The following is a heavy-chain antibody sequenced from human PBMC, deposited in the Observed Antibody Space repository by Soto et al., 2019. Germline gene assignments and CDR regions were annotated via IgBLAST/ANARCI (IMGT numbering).Heavy chain of an antibody. D-gene: IGHD2-2*01. Sequence: GGSLRLSCVAAGFVFEVYWMHWVRQVPGKGLEWVSRISDDGARIDYADSVRGRFTISRDNAKNALYLQMNALRGEDTAVYFCTRGPRPSSIGTGAVWGRGVLVTVSS. V-gene: IGHV3-74*01. J-gene: IGHJ4*02. CDR2: ISDDGARI. CDR3: TRGPRPSSIGTGAV. CDR1: GFVFEVYW.